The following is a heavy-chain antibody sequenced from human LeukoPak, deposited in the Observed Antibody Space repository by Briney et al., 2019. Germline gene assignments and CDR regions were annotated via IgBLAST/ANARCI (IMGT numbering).Heavy chain of an antibody. CDR3: ARAIRRLYYYYYMDV. D-gene: IGHD2-2*01. CDR2: INHSGST. Sequence: SETLSLSCAVYGGSFSGYYWSWIRQPPGKGLEWIGEINHSGSTNYNPSLKSRVTISVDTSKNQFSLKLSSVTAADTAVYYCARAIRRLYYYYYMDVWGKGTTVTVSS. V-gene: IGHV4-34*01. CDR1: GGSFSGYY. J-gene: IGHJ6*03.